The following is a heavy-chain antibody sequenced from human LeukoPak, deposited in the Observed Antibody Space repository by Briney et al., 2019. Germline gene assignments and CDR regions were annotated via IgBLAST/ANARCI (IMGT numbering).Heavy chain of an antibody. J-gene: IGHJ4*02. CDR3: ARCDSRGSASTRFDY. CDR1: GYSLVKNYY. V-gene: IGHV4-38-2*01. Sequence: PSETLSLTCAVSGYSLVKNYYWGWIRQPPGKGLEWIGRIYGTGSTSYNPSLMNRVTMSVDTSKNHFSLKLTSVTAEDTAVYYCARCDSRGSASTRFDYWGQGILVTISS. D-gene: IGHD1-26*01. CDR2: IYGTGST.